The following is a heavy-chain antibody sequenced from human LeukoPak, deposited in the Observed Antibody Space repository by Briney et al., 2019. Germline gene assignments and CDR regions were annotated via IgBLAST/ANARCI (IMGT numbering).Heavy chain of an antibody. CDR2: ISYDGSNK. J-gene: IGHJ4*02. CDR3: ATHNYYDSSGYSVFDY. Sequence: GGSLRLSCAASGFTFSSYAMHWVRQAPGKGLEWVAVISYDGSNKYYADSVKGRFTISRDNSKNTLYLRMNSLRAEDTAVYYCATHNYYDSSGYSVFDYWGQGTLVTVSS. V-gene: IGHV3-30-3*01. D-gene: IGHD3-22*01. CDR1: GFTFSSYA.